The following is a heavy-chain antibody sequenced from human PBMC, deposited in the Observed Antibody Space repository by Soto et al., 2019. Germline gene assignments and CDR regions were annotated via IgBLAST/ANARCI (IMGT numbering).Heavy chain of an antibody. D-gene: IGHD3-10*01. J-gene: IGHJ6*02. CDR3: ARRAAVRGSSYYYYYGMDV. V-gene: IGHV4-31*03. CDR2: IYYSGST. CDR1: GGSISSGGYY. Sequence: PSETLSLTCTVSGGSISSGGYYWSWIRQHPGKGLEWIGYIYYSGSTYYNPSLKSRVTISVDTSKNQFSLKLSSVTAADTAVYYCARRAAVRGSSYYYYYGMDVWGQGTTVTVSS.